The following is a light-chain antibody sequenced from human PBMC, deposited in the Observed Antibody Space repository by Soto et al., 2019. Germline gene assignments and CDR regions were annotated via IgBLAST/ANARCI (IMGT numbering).Light chain of an antibody. J-gene: IGKJ5*01. Sequence: QSPSTLSPSVGNRVTIPCRASQSISSWLAWYQQKPGKAPKLLIYKASSLESGVPSRSSGSGSGTEFTLTISSLQPEDFATYYCQQCNSYSITFGQGTRLEIK. CDR2: KAS. CDR1: QSISSW. CDR3: QQCNSYSIT. V-gene: IGKV1-5*03.